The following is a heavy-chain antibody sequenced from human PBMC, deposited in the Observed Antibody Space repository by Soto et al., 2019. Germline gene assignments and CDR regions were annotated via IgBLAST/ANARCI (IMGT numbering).Heavy chain of an antibody. J-gene: IGHJ4*02. Sequence: QVQLQQWGAGLLKPSETLSLTCAVYGGSFSGYYWTWIRQPPGTGLEWIGEINHSGSTTYNPSLKGRVTISVDTSKNQFSLKLTSVTAADTAVYYCARDKITGLFDYWGQGTLVTVSS. CDR2: INHSGST. CDR1: GGSFSGYY. V-gene: IGHV4-34*01. D-gene: IGHD2-8*02. CDR3: ARDKITGLFDY.